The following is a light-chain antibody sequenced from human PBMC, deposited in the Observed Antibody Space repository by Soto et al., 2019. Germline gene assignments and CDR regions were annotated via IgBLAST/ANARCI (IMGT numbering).Light chain of an antibody. Sequence: DIQMTQSPSSLSASLGDRVTIXXRASQSISSYLNWYQQKPGKAPKLXIYAASTLQSGVPSRFSGSGSGTEFTLTISRLQPEDFATYYCQQLNSYPITFGQGTRLEIK. J-gene: IGKJ5*01. CDR3: QQLNSYPIT. V-gene: IGKV1-9*01. CDR1: QSISSY. CDR2: AAS.